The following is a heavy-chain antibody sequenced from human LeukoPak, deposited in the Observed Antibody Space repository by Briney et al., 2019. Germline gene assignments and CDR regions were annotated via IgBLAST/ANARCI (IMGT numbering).Heavy chain of an antibody. CDR3: ARGSRGYTYG. D-gene: IGHD5-18*01. J-gene: IGHJ4*02. Sequence: PSETLSLTCTVSGASVSSGSYYWSWIRQPPGKGLEWIGYIYYSGSTNYNPSLKSRVTISVDTSKNQFSLKLSSVTAADTAVYYCARGSRGYTYGWGQGTLVTVSS. V-gene: IGHV4-61*01. CDR2: IYYSGST. CDR1: GASVSSGSYY.